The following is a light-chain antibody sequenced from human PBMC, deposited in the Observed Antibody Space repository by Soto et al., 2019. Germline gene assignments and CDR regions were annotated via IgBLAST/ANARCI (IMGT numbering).Light chain of an antibody. CDR1: QGIRND. CDR3: LQHNNYPFT. Sequence: DIQMTQSPSSLSASVGDRVTITCRASQGIRNDLSWYQQKPGKAPKRLIYGASTLQSGVPSRFSGSGFGTEFTLTISSLQPEDFATYYCLQHNNYPFTFGPGTKVDFK. V-gene: IGKV1-17*01. CDR2: GAS. J-gene: IGKJ3*01.